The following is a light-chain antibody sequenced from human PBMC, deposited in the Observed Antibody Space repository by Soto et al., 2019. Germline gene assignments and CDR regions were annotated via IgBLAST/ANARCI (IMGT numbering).Light chain of an antibody. CDR1: SSDVGGYNY. CDR3: SSYKSTSTYV. J-gene: IGLJ1*01. V-gene: IGLV2-14*01. CDR2: HVS. Sequence: QSVLTQPASVSGAPGQSITISCTGTSSDVGGYNYVSWYQQYPGKAPKLMIYHVSNRPSGVSNRFSGSKSGNSASLTISGLQAEDEADYYCSSYKSTSTYVFGTGTKVTV.